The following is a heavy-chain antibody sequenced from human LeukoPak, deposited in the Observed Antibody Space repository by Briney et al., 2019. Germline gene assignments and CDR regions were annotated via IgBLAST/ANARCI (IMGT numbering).Heavy chain of an antibody. CDR3: ARHWLIDTAMVIYYYYMDV. J-gene: IGHJ6*03. D-gene: IGHD5-18*01. CDR2: IYYSGST. V-gene: IGHV4-39*01. CDR1: GGSISSSSYY. Sequence: SETLSLTCTVSGGSISSSSYYWGWIRQPPGKGLEWIGSIYYSGSTYYNPSLKSRVTISVDTSKNQFSLKLSSVTAADTAVYYCARHWLIDTAMVIYYYYMDVWGKGTTVTVSS.